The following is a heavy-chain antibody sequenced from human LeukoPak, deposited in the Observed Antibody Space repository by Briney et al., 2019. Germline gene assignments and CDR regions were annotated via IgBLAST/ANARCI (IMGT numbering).Heavy chain of an antibody. CDR2: ISSSGSTI. CDR3: ARRYYYGSGRNGMDV. J-gene: IGHJ6*02. Sequence: GGSLRLSCAASGFTFSDYYMSWIRQAPGQGLEWVSYISSSGSTIYYADSVKGRFTISRDNAKNSLYLQMNSLRAEDTAVYYCARRYYYGSGRNGMDVWGQGTTVTVSS. V-gene: IGHV3-11*01. CDR1: GFTFSDYY. D-gene: IGHD3-10*01.